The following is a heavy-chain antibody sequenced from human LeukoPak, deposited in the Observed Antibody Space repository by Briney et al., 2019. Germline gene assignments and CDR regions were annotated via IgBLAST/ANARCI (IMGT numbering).Heavy chain of an antibody. V-gene: IGHV3-30*18. Sequence: GRSLRLSCAASGFTLSSYVVHWVRQAPGKGLEWVAVISYDGGNKYYADSVKGRFTISRDNSKNTLYLQMNSLRTEDTAVYYCAKVKVAGLNWGFDYWGQGTLVTVSS. CDR2: ISYDGGNK. J-gene: IGHJ4*02. CDR1: GFTLSSYV. CDR3: AKVKVAGLNWGFDY. D-gene: IGHD6-19*01.